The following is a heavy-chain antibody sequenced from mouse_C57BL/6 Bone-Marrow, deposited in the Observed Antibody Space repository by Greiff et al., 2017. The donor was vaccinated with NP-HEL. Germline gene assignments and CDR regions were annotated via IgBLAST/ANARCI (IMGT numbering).Heavy chain of an antibody. D-gene: IGHD2-4*01. CDR1: GFTFSSYA. CDR3: ARWDYAYAMDW. Sequence: EVKLVESGGGLVKPGGSLKLSCAASGFTFSSYAMSWVRQTPEKRLEWVATISDGGSYTYYPDNVKGRFTISRDNAKNNLYLQMSHLKSEDTAMFYCARWDYAYAMDWGGRGTSATVS. V-gene: IGHV5-4*03. CDR2: ISDGGSYT. J-gene: IGHJ4*01.